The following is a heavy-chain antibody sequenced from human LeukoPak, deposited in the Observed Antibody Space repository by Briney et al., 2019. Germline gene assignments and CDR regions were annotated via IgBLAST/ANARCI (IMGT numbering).Heavy chain of an antibody. CDR1: GYTFTSYA. V-gene: IGHV1-3*01. J-gene: IGHJ4*02. Sequence: GASVKVSCKASGYTFTSYAMHWVRQAPGQRLEWMGWINAGNGNTKYSQKFQGRVTITRDTSASTAYMELSSLRSEDTAVYYCARDEKGGYSYGYYYWGQGTLVTVSS. D-gene: IGHD5-18*01. CDR3: ARDEKGGYSYGYYY. CDR2: INAGNGNT.